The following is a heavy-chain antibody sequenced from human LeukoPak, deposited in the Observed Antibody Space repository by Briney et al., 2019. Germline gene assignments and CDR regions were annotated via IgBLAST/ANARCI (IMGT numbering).Heavy chain of an antibody. CDR2: INPNSGDT. J-gene: IGHJ4*02. V-gene: IGHV1-2*02. Sequence: ASVKVSCKASGYPFTDYYMHWVRQAPGQGLEWMGWINPNSGDTNYAQKFQGSVTLTRDKSISTAYMELSWLRSDDTAVYYCARGLSYYGSGSYYFDYWGQGTLVTVSS. CDR3: ARGLSYYGSGSYYFDY. D-gene: IGHD3-10*01. CDR1: GYPFTDYY.